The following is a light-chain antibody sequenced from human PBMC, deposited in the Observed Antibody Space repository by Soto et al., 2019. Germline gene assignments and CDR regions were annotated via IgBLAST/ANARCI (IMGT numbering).Light chain of an antibody. Sequence: DIQMTQSPSTLSASVGDRVTITCRASQTINNRLAWYQQKPGKAPKLLIYEASSLLGGVQPRFSGSGSGTEFTLTISSLQPDDFATYYCQQYDDYSSTFGQGTKLDIK. J-gene: IGKJ2*01. V-gene: IGKV1-5*03. CDR3: QQYDDYSST. CDR2: EAS. CDR1: QTINNR.